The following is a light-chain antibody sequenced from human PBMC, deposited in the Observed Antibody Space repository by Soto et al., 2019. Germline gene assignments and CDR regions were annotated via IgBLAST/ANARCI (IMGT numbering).Light chain of an antibody. CDR3: QQYGSSTRT. CDR2: GAS. Sequence: EIVLTQSPGTLSLSPGERATLSCRASQSIRSNYVAWYQQKPGQGPRLLIYGASSRATGIPDRFSGSGSGTDFTLIISRLEPEDFAMYYCQQYGSSTRTFRQGTKVDIX. J-gene: IGKJ1*01. V-gene: IGKV3-20*01. CDR1: QSIRSNY.